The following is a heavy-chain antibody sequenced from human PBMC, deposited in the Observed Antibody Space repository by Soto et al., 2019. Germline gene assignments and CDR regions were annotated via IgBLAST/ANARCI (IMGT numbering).Heavy chain of an antibody. J-gene: IGHJ6*02. Sequence: QVQLVESGGGEVQPGRSLTISCAASGFTFSTYGMHWVRQTPGKGLEWVAVISYDGTNKFYSDSVKGRFTISRDNFKNTLTLQMNSLRADDSAVYSCAKGLQSYGDYDYYFYGMDVWGLGTRFTVSS. CDR2: ISYDGTNK. CDR1: GFTFSTYG. V-gene: IGHV3-30*18. CDR3: AKGLQSYGDYDYYFYGMDV. D-gene: IGHD4-17*01.